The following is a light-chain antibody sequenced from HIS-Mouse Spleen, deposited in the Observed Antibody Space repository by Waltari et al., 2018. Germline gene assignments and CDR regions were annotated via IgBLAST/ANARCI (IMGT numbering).Light chain of an antibody. J-gene: IGLJ3*02. CDR2: DVS. V-gene: IGLV2-11*01. CDR3: CSYAGSYTWV. CDR1: SSDVGCYNY. Sequence: QSALTQPRSVSGSPGQSVTISCTGTSSDVGCYNYVSRYQQHPGKAPKLMIYDVSKRPSGVPDRFSGSKSGNTASLTISGLQAEDEADYYCCSYAGSYTWVFGGGTKLTVL.